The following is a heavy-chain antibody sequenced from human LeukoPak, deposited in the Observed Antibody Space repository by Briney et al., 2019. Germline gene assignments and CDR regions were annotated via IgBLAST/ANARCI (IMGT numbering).Heavy chain of an antibody. CDR3: ARENIAAAGFDAFDI. J-gene: IGHJ3*02. V-gene: IGHV3-23*01. CDR2: ISGSGGRT. Sequence: PGGSLRLSCAASGFTFSSYAMSWVRQAPGKGLEWVSSISGSGGRTYYADSVKGRFTISRDNPNNTLYLQMNSLRAEDTAVYYCARENIAAAGFDAFDIWGQGTMVTVSS. D-gene: IGHD6-13*01. CDR1: GFTFSSYA.